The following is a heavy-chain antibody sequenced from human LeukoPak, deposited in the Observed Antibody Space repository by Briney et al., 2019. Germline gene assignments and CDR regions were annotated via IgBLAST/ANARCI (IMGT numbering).Heavy chain of an antibody. CDR3: ARGHDSIKTFGEVIKSRTRWFDP. Sequence: ASVKVSCKASGYTFTSYDINWVRQATGQGLEWMGWMNPNSGNTGYAQKFQGRVTITRNTSISTAYMELSSLRSEDTAVYYCARGHDSIKTFGEVIKSRTRWFDPWGQGTLVTVSS. V-gene: IGHV1-8*03. D-gene: IGHD3-3*01. CDR1: GYTFTSYD. CDR2: MNPNSGNT. J-gene: IGHJ5*02.